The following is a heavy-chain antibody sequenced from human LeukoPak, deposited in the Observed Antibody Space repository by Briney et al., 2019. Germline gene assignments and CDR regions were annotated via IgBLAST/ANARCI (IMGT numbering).Heavy chain of an antibody. CDR1: GFTLGPYA. Sequence: PGGSLRLSCAASGFTLGPYAMHWVRQRPGKGLEWVSGIYWQGTTYADSVKGRFTISRDNAKNSLYLQMSSLRAEDTALYYCARGYWRLDPWGQGTLVTVSS. V-gene: IGHV3-20*04. CDR3: ARGYWRLDP. CDR2: IYWQGTT. J-gene: IGHJ5*02. D-gene: IGHD2-15*01.